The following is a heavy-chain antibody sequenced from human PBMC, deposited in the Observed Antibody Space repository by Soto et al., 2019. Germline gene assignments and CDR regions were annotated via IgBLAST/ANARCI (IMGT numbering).Heavy chain of an antibody. CDR1: GYTFTSYY. J-gene: IGHJ5*02. V-gene: IGHV1-46*01. D-gene: IGHD6-13*01. Sequence: QVQLVQSGAEVKKPGASVKVSCKASGYTFTSYYMHWVRQAPGQGREWMGIINPSGGSTIYAQKFQVRVTMTSDTSTSTVYMELSSLRSEDTAVSYCARDNDQQQLDALWFDPWGQGTLVTVSA. CDR2: INPSGGST. CDR3: ARDNDQQQLDALWFDP.